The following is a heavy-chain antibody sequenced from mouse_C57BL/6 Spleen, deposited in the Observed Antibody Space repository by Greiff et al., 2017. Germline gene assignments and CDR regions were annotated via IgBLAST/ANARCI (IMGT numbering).Heavy chain of an antibody. CDR2: ILPGRGST. CDR1: GYTFTGYW. Sequence: QVQLQQSGAELMKPGASVKLSCKATGYTFTGYWIEWVKQRPGHGLEWIGEILPGRGSTNYNEKVKGKATFTADTSSNTAYMQLSSLTTEDSAIYYCASNYYGPYYFDYWGQGTTLTVSS. V-gene: IGHV1-9*01. J-gene: IGHJ2*01. CDR3: ASNYYGPYYFDY. D-gene: IGHD2-1*01.